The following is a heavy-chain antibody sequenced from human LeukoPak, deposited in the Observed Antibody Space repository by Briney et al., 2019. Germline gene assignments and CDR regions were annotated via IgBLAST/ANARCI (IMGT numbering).Heavy chain of an antibody. CDR1: GFAFCSYG. D-gene: IGHD2-15*01. CDR2: IRYDGRDK. J-gene: IGHJ6*03. V-gene: IGHV3-30*02. Sequence: GGSLRLSCAASGFAFCSYGMHWVPQAPGKGLEWVAFIRYDGRDKYYADSVKGRFTISRDNSKNTLYLQTNSLRAEDTAVYYCAKEADYYYYYMDVWGKGTTVTISS. CDR3: AKEADYYYYYMDV.